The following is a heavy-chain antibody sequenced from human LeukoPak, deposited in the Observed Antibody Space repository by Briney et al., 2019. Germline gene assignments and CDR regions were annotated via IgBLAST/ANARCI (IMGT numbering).Heavy chain of an antibody. D-gene: IGHD6-13*01. CDR2: ISAYNGNT. V-gene: IGHV1-18*04. CDR1: GYTFTSYG. Sequence: ASVKVSCKASGYTFTSYGISWVQQAPGQGLEWMGWISAYNGNTNYAQKLQGRVTMTTDTSTSTAYMELRSLRSDDTAVYYCARERGQYSSSWYFDYWGQGTLVTVSS. J-gene: IGHJ4*02. CDR3: ARERGQYSSSWYFDY.